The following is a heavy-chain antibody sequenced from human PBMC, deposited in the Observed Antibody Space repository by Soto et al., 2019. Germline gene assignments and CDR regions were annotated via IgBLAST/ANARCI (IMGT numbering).Heavy chain of an antibody. CDR1: GLTFSSYA. CDR3: AKERSSGWSLDY. J-gene: IGHJ4*02. D-gene: IGHD6-19*01. Sequence: PGGSLRLSCAASGLTFSSYAMSWVRQAPGKGLEWVSAISGSGDSTYYADSVKGRFTVSRDNSKNTLYLQMNSLRAEDTAVFYCAKERSSGWSLDYWGQGTLVTVSS. V-gene: IGHV3-23*01. CDR2: ISGSGDST.